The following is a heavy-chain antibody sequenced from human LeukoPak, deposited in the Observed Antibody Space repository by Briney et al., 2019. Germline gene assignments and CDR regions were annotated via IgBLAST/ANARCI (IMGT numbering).Heavy chain of an antibody. D-gene: IGHD1-26*01. J-gene: IGHJ3*02. CDR1: GYSISSGYY. CDR3: AHDSGSYFDAFDI. Sequence: KPSETLSLTCAVSGYSISSGYYWGWIRQPPGKGLEWIGSIYHSGSTYYNPSLKSRVTISVDTSKNQFSLKLSSVTAADTAVYYCAHDSGSYFDAFDIWGQGTMVTVSS. CDR2: IYHSGST. V-gene: IGHV4-38-2*01.